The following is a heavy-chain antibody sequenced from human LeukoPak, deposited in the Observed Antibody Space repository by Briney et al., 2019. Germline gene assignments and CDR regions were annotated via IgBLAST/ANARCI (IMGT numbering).Heavy chain of an antibody. CDR2: SNPHRGGT. CDR1: GYTFTGYY. Sequence: ASVKVSCKASGYTFTGYYMRWVREAPGQGLEWMGWSNPHRGGTNYAQKFQGRVTMTRDTSISTAYMELSRLRSDDTAVYYCARDEDTSSWYDPPPPPSFYYWGQGTLVTVSS. V-gene: IGHV1-2*02. D-gene: IGHD6-13*01. CDR3: ARDEDTSSWYDPPPPPSFYY. J-gene: IGHJ4*02.